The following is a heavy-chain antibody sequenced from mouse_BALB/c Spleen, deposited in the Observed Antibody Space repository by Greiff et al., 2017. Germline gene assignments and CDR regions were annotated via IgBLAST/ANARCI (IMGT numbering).Heavy chain of an antibody. CDR2: INPSNGRT. CDR1: GYTFTSYW. V-gene: IGHV1S81*02. Sequence: QVQLQQPGAELVKPGASVKLSCKASGYTFTSYWMHWVKQRPGQGLEWIGEINPSNGRTNYNEKFKSKATLTVDKSSSTAYMQLSSLTSEDSAVYYCARGDWDDWYFEVWGAGTTVTVSS. CDR3: ARGDWDDWYFEV. J-gene: IGHJ1*01. D-gene: IGHD4-1*01.